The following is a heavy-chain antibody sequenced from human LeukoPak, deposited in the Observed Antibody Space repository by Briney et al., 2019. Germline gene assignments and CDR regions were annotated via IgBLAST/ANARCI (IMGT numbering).Heavy chain of an antibody. CDR2: IYYSGST. J-gene: IGHJ4*02. CDR1: GGSISSYY. D-gene: IGHD3-22*01. V-gene: IGHV4-59*08. CDR3: ARHGSRYYYDSSGYYYEYYFDY. Sequence: SETLSLTCTVSGGSISSYYWSWIRQPPGKGLEGIGYIYYSGSTNYNPSLKSRVTISVDTSKNQFSLKLSSVTAADTAVYYCARHGSRYYYDSSGYYYEYYFDYWGQGTLVTVSS.